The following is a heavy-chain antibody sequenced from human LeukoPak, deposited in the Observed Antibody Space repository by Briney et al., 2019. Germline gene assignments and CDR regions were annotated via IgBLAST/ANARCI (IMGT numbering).Heavy chain of an antibody. V-gene: IGHV3-23*01. CDR1: GFTFSSNA. CDR3: ANDFSSSWQYDP. Sequence: GGALRLSCAASGFTFSSNAMTWVRQAPGQGLEWVSSISETSSHTFYADSVKGRFTISRDNTKNTLFLQMNSLRVEDTAMYYCANDFSSSWQYDPCGQGTLVTVSS. D-gene: IGHD6-13*01. CDR2: ISETSSHT. J-gene: IGHJ5*02.